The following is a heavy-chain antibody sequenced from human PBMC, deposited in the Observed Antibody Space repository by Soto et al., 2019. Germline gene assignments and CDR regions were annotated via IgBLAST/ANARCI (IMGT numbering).Heavy chain of an antibody. D-gene: IGHD6-13*01. Sequence: SETLSLTCTVSGGSTSSSSYYWGCIRHPPGKGLEWIGSIYYSGSTYYNPSLKSRVTISVDTSKNQFSLKLSSVTAADTAVYYCARLLVEVGIAADPHMDVWGQGTTVTVSS. J-gene: IGHJ6*02. CDR1: GGSTSSSSYY. V-gene: IGHV4-39*01. CDR3: ARLLVEVGIAADPHMDV. CDR2: IYYSGST.